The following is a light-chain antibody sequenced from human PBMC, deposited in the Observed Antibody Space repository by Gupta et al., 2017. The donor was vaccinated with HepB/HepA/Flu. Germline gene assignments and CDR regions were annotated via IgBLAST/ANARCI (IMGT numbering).Light chain of an antibody. CDR2: RDY. Sequence: QSVLTQPPSASGAPGQRVTISCSGSTSNIGTNYVYWYQQLPGQAPRLLIYRDYHRPAGAPDRFSGSKSGTSAPLAILGLRSDDEYDYYCATWDDSLWVFGGGTRLTVL. CDR1: TSNIGTNY. J-gene: IGLJ3*02. V-gene: IGLV1-47*01. CDR3: ATWDDSLWV.